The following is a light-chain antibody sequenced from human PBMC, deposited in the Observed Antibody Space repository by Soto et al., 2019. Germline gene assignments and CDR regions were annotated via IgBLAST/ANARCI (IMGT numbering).Light chain of an antibody. CDR1: SSNIGNNY. CDR3: GTWDSSLSAPDV. Sequence: QSVLTQPPSVSAAPGQKVTISCSGSSSNIGNNYVSWYQQLPGTAPKLLIYDITKRPSGIPDRFSGSKSGTSATLGITGLQTGDEADYYCGTWDSSLSAPDVFGTGTKVTVL. CDR2: DIT. J-gene: IGLJ1*01. V-gene: IGLV1-51*01.